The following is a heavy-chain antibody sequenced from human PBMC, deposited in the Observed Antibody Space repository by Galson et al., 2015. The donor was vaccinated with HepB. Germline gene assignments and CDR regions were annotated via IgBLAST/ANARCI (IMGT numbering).Heavy chain of an antibody. D-gene: IGHD6-13*01. Sequence: SVKVSCKVSGYTLTELSMHWVRQAPGKGLEWMGGFDPEDGETIYAQKFQGRVTMTEDTSTDTAYMELSSLRSEDTAVYYCATVFITTAAGYYGMDVWGQGTTVTVSS. V-gene: IGHV1-24*01. CDR1: GYTLTELS. CDR2: FDPEDGET. CDR3: ATVFITTAAGYYGMDV. J-gene: IGHJ6*02.